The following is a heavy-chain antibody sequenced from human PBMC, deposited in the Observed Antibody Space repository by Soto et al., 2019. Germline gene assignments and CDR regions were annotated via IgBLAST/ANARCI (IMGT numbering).Heavy chain of an antibody. D-gene: IGHD6-25*01. V-gene: IGHV3-30*18. J-gene: IGHJ4*02. CDR2: ISYDGGDK. CDR3: VKDADQGAASYYFDH. CDR1: GFTFRRYG. Sequence: GGSLRLSCAASGFTFRRYGMHWVRQAPGKGLEWVAVISYDGGDKHYADSVKGRFTISRDNSKNTLYLQMNSLRAEDRAVYYCVKDADQGAASYYFDHWGQGTLVTVSS.